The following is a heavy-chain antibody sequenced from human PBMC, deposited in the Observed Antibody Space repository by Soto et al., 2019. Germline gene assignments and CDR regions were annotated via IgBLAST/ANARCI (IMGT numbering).Heavy chain of an antibody. J-gene: IGHJ5*02. CDR2: RNPNSGNT. V-gene: IGHV1-8*01. CDR1: GYTFTSYD. Sequence: QVQLVQSGTEVKKPGASVKVSCKASGYTFTSYDINWVRQATGQGLERLGWRNPNSGNTGYEQKFQGRLTMTRNISITTAYLELSSLRSEATAVYYCASGHLSGVGRLDPWGQGTLVTVSS. D-gene: IGHD3-10*02. CDR3: ASGHLSGVGRLDP.